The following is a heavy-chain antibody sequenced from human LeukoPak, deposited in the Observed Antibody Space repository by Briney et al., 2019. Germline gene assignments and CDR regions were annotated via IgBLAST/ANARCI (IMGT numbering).Heavy chain of an antibody. CDR3: ARGKRLWFGEF. CDR1: GYLFISHG. CDR2: ISTYSANA. Sequence: ASVKVSCKASGYLFISHGLTWVRQAPGQGLEWMGWISTYSANAAYAQNFQGRVTMTTDTSTETAYLELSSLRSEDTAVYYCARGKRLWFGEFWGQGTLVTVSS. J-gene: IGHJ4*02. D-gene: IGHD3-10*01. V-gene: IGHV1-18*01.